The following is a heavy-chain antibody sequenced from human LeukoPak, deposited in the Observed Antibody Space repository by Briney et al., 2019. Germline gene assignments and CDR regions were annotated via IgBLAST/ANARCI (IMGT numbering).Heavy chain of an antibody. Sequence: GGSLRLSCAASGFTFSSYAMHWVRQAPGKGLEWVAVISYGGSNKYYADSVKGRFTISRDNSKNTLYLQMNSLRAEDTAVYYCARSTMGVTTSPYYFDCWGQGTLVTVSS. D-gene: IGHD4-17*01. CDR3: ARSTMGVTTSPYYFDC. J-gene: IGHJ4*02. V-gene: IGHV3-30-3*01. CDR2: ISYGGSNK. CDR1: GFTFSSYA.